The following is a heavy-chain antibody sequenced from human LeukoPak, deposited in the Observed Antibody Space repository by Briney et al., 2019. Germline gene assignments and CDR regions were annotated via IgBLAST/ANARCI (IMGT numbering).Heavy chain of an antibody. D-gene: IGHD2-15*01. CDR2: IYYAGRT. CDR3: ATEPRDLMVASC. V-gene: IGHV4-39*07. CDR1: GGSFSSGDYH. J-gene: IGHJ4*02. Sequence: PSETLSLTCAVSGGSFSSGDYHWGWIRQPPGKGLGWIASIYYAGRTNYNPSLKSRVTISVDKSKNQFSLKLSSVTAADTAVYYCATEPRDLMVASCWGQGTLVTVSS.